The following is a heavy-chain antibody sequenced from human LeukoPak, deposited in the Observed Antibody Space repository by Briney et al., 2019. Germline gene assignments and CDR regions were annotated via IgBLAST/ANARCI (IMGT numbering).Heavy chain of an antibody. CDR2: INPSGGST. CDR3: AREIGGYYDSSGYFLSDY. CDR1: GYTFTSYY. Sequence: ASVKVSCKASGYTFTSYYMHWVRQAPGQGLEWMGIINPSGGSTSYAQKFQGRVTMTRDMSTSTVYMELSSLRSEDTAVYYCAREIGGYYDSSGYFLSDYWGQGTLVTVSS. J-gene: IGHJ4*02. V-gene: IGHV1-46*01. D-gene: IGHD3-22*01.